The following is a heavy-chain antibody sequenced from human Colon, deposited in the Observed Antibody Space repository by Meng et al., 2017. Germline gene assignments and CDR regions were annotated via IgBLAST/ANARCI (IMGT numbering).Heavy chain of an antibody. V-gene: IGHV7-4-1*02. D-gene: IGHD1-26*01. CDR1: GYLFSYFA. J-gene: IGHJ4*02. Sequence: QVQMVQSASEVKKPGASVRITCKTSGYLFSYFAMNWVRQAPGRGLGWMGWSNTKTGKPTYGQAFTGRFVFSLDTSIRTAYLQINDLQPDGTAVYYCAREGSDSYIDFWGQGTLVTVSS. CDR3: AREGSDSYIDF. CDR2: SNTKTGKP.